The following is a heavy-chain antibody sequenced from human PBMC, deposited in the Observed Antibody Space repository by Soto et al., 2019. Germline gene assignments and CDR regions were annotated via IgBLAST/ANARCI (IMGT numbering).Heavy chain of an antibody. Sequence: QITLKESGPTLVKPTQPLTLTCTLSGFSLSTSGVGVGWIRQPPGKALEWLALIYWDEDKRYSPSLKSRLTITKDTSTNAVALTMTNMDPVDTGTYYCAHKGGRGAGMDVWGQGATVTVSS. V-gene: IGHV2-5*02. CDR1: GFSLSTSGVG. J-gene: IGHJ6*02. D-gene: IGHD2-15*01. CDR3: AHKGGRGAGMDV. CDR2: IYWDEDK.